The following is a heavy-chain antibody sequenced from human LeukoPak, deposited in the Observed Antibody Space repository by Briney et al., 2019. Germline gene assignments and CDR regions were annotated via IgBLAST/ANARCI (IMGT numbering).Heavy chain of an antibody. D-gene: IGHD3-3*01. CDR1: GGSFSGYY. V-gene: IGHV4-34*01. CDR2: IYYSGST. J-gene: IGHJ4*02. CDR3: ARDRESGVFGVVIGDYYFDY. Sequence: SETLSLTCAVYGGSFSGYYWGWIRQPPGKGLEWIGSIYYSGSTYYNPSLKSRVTISVDTSKNQFSLKLSSVTAADTAVYYCARDRESGVFGVVIGDYYFDYWGQGTLVTVSS.